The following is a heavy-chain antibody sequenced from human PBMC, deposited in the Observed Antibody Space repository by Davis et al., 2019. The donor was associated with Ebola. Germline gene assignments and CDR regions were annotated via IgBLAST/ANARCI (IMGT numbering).Heavy chain of an antibody. V-gene: IGHV4-61*08. D-gene: IGHD3-16*01. J-gene: IGHJ3*01. Sequence: MPGGSLRLSCTVSGGSVSSGGHYWSWIRLSPGRGLEWVGYMSYSGTSKYNPSLKSRVTISIDPSKNQFSLKLTSMTAADTGVYFCSRDPSTIGLWDLWGQGTTVTVSS. CDR2: MSYSGTS. CDR3: SRDPSTIGLWDL. CDR1: GGSVSSGGHY.